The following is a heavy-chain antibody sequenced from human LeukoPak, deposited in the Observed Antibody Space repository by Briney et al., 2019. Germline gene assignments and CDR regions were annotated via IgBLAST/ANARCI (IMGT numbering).Heavy chain of an antibody. CDR2: ISYDGSNK. V-gene: IGHV3-30*18. CDR3: GKGDRSGSYNPPAYGMDV. CDR1: GFTFSSYG. D-gene: IGHD1-26*01. Sequence: GGSLRLSCAASGFTFSSYGMHWVRQAPGKGLEWVAVISYDGSNKYYADSVKGRFTISRDNSKNTLYLQMNSLRAEDTAVYYCGKGDRSGSYNPPAYGMDVWGQGTTVTVSS. J-gene: IGHJ6*02.